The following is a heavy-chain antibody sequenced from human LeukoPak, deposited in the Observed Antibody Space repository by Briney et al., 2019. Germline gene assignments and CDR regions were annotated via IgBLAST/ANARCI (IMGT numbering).Heavy chain of an antibody. CDR2: IKQDGSEK. V-gene: IGHV3-7*03. CDR1: GFTFSSYW. Sequence: QPGGSLRLSCAASGFTFSSYWMSWVRQAPGKGLEWVANIKQDGSEKYYVDSVKGRFTISRDNAKNSLYLQMNSLRAEDTAVYYCARYAYCGGDCYSSYFDYWGQGTLVTVSS. CDR3: ARYAYCGGDCYSSYFDY. J-gene: IGHJ4*02. D-gene: IGHD2-21*02.